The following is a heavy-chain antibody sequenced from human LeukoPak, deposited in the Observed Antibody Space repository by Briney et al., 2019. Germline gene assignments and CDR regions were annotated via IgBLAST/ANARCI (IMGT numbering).Heavy chain of an antibody. V-gene: IGHV3-21*01. CDR2: ISTSSRYI. J-gene: IGHJ5*02. CDR3: ARADCSGSTCYLRRSWFDP. CDR1: GFTLSTFD. D-gene: IGHD2-2*01. Sequence: GPLRLSCAASGFTLSTFDMNWVRQAPGKGLEWVSSISTSSRYIYYRDSVKGRFTISRDDAKNSLYPQMNSLRVEDTAVYYCARADCSGSTCYLRRSWFDPWGQGTLVTVSS.